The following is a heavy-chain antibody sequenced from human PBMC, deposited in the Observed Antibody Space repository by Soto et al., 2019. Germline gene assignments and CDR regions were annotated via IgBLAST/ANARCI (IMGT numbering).Heavy chain of an antibody. Sequence: EVQLLESGGGLVQPGGSLRLSCAASGFTFSSYAMSWVRQAPGKGLEWISAISGSGGSTYYADSVKGRFTISRDNSKNTLYLQMNSLRAEDTAVYYCAKALQIREYSGYDYDYWGQGTLVTVSS. D-gene: IGHD5-12*01. J-gene: IGHJ4*02. CDR3: AKALQIREYSGYDYDY. CDR2: ISGSGGST. CDR1: GFTFSSYA. V-gene: IGHV3-23*01.